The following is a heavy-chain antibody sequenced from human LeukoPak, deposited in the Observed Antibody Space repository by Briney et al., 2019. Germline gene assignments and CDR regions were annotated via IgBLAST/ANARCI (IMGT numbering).Heavy chain of an antibody. CDR3: ARGTVVAPLLT. CDR1: GGSFSGYY. D-gene: IGHD2-15*01. Sequence: SETLSLTCAVYGGSFSGYYWSWIRQPPGKGLEWIGEINHSGSTNYNPSLKSRVTISVDTSKNQSSLKLSSVTAADTAVYYCARGTVVAPLLTWGQGTLVTVSS. CDR2: INHSGST. J-gene: IGHJ5*02. V-gene: IGHV4-34*01.